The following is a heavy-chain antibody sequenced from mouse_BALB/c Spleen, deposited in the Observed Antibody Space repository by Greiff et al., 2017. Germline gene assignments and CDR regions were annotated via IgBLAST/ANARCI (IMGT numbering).Heavy chain of an antibody. V-gene: IGHV2-9*02. CDR1: GFSLTSYG. Sequence: VQGVESGPGLVAPSQSLSITCTVSGFSLTSYGVHWVRQPPGKGLEWLGVIWAGGSTNYNSALMSRLSISKDNSKSQVFLKMNSLQTDDTAMYYCARVGFLYAMDYWGQGTSVTVSS. D-gene: IGHD3-1*01. CDR3: ARVGFLYAMDY. J-gene: IGHJ4*01. CDR2: IWAGGST.